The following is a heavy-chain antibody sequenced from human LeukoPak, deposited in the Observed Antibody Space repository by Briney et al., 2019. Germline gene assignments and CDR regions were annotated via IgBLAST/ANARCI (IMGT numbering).Heavy chain of an antibody. CDR2: IYYSGST. Sequence: PSETLSLTCTVSGGSVSSGSYYWSWIRQPPGEGLEWIGYIYYSGSTNYNPSLKSRVTISVDTSKNQFSLNLSSVTAADTAVYYCARRAYSSGYYYFDYWGQGTLVTVSS. CDR1: GGSVSSGSYY. D-gene: IGHD3-22*01. J-gene: IGHJ4*02. V-gene: IGHV4-61*01. CDR3: ARRAYSSGYYYFDY.